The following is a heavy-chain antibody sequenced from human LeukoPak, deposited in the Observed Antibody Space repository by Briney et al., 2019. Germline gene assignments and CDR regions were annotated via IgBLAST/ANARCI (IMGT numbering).Heavy chain of an antibody. CDR1: GYTFTGYY. V-gene: IGHV1-2*02. J-gene: IGHJ4*02. D-gene: IGHD6-13*01. Sequence: ASVKVSCKASGYTFTGYYMHWVRQAPGQGLEWMGWINPNSGGTNYAQKFQGRVTMTRDTSISTAYMELSRLRSDDTAVYYCARGIAAAGIGSDYWGRGTLVTVSS. CDR3: ARGIAAAGIGSDY. CDR2: INPNSGGT.